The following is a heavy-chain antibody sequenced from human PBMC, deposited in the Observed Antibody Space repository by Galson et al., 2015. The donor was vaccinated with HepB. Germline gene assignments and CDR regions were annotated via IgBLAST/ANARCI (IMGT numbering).Heavy chain of an antibody. D-gene: IGHD3-10*01. CDR1: GYTFTNYA. CDR3: ARARGSGSHFFDY. Sequence: SVKVSCKASGYTFTNYAMNWVRQAPGQGLEWMGWININTGNPTYAQAFTGRFVFSLDTSVNTAYLEISDLKAEDTAVYYCARARGSGSHFFDYWGQGSQVTVSS. CDR2: ININTGNP. V-gene: IGHV7-4-1*02. J-gene: IGHJ4*02.